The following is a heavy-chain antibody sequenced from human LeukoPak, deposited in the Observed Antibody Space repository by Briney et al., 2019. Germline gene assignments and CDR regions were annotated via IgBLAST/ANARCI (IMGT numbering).Heavy chain of an antibody. D-gene: IGHD2-2*01. J-gene: IGHJ6*02. Sequence: GGSLRLSCAASGFTFSRHGMHWVRQAPGKGLEWVAVISYDGSNKEYADSVKGRFTISRDNSKNTLYLQMSSLRVEDTAVYYCAKDEVVVPAVNPFLEYYYYGVDVWGQGTTVTVPS. CDR1: GFTFSRHG. V-gene: IGHV3-30*18. CDR2: ISYDGSNK. CDR3: AKDEVVVPAVNPFLEYYYYGVDV.